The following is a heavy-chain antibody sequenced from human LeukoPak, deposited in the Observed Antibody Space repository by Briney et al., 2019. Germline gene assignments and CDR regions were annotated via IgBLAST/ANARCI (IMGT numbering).Heavy chain of an antibody. CDR2: IYHSGST. J-gene: IGHJ6*02. V-gene: IGHV4-30-2*03. CDR1: GGSISSGGYS. CDR3: ARHLIDTTGSYSVLDYYYYYYGMDV. Sequence: SETLSLTCAVSGGSISSGGYSWSWLRQPPGKGLEWIGYIYHSGSTYYNPSLKSRVTISVDTSKNQFSLKLSSVTAADTAVYYCARHLIDTTGSYSVLDYYYYYYGMDVWGQGTTVIVSS. D-gene: IGHD3-10*01.